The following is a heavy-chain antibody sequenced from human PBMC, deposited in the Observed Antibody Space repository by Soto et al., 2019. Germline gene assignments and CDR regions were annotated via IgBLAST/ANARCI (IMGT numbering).Heavy chain of an antibody. D-gene: IGHD3-10*01. V-gene: IGHV4-31*03. CDR1: GGSISTAGFY. J-gene: IGHJ5*02. CDR3: ARDRDYDYGRGPTWFDP. CDR2: IYQSGTT. Sequence: QVQLQESGPGLVKPSQTLSLTCTVSGGSISTAGFYWSWIRHLPGKGPEWIGYIYQSGTTHYNPSLKSRTTISVDTSKDLFTLTLNSVTAADTAVYYCARDRDYDYGRGPTWFDPWGQGILVTVSS.